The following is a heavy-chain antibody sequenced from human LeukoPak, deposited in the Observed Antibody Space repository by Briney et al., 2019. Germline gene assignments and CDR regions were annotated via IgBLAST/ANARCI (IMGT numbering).Heavy chain of an antibody. CDR3: ARRKNAYYYDSSGYLGAFDI. Sequence: SESLSLTCTVSGGSISSYYWSWIRQPPGKGLEWIGYIYYSGSTNYNPSLKSRVTISVDTSKNQFSLKLSSVTAADTAVYYCARRKNAYYYDSSGYLGAFDIWGQGTMVTVSS. CDR1: GGSISSYY. V-gene: IGHV4-59*08. CDR2: IYYSGST. D-gene: IGHD3-22*01. J-gene: IGHJ3*02.